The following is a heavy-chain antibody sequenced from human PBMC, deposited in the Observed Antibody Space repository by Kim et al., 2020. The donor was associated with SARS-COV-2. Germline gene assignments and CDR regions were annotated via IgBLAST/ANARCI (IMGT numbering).Heavy chain of an antibody. J-gene: IGHJ3*01. CDR3: ARPWTTATSYAFDV. CDR1: GFKFDVFA. CDR2: ISFDGHMK. D-gene: IGHD4-4*01. V-gene: IGHV3-30-3*02. Sequence: GGSLRLSCAGSGFKFDVFAIHWVRQAPGKGLEWVAGISFDGHMKYYADSVKGRFTISRDNSNHTVFVQMNNVTPEDTALYYCARPWTTATSYAFDVWGQGTMVTVSS.